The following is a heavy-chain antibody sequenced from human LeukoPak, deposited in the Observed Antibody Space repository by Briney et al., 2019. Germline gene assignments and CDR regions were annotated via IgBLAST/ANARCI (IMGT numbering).Heavy chain of an antibody. D-gene: IGHD1-26*01. CDR3: ARDLGAINLYYFDY. J-gene: IGHJ4*02. V-gene: IGHV4-38-2*02. CDR1: GYSISSGFY. Sequence: PSETLSLTCAVSGYSISSGFYWGWIRPPPGKGLEWIGSIYHSGTTYYNPSLKSRVTISVDTSKNQFSLKLSSVTAADTAVYYCARDLGAINLYYFDYWGQGTLVTVSS. CDR2: IYHSGTT.